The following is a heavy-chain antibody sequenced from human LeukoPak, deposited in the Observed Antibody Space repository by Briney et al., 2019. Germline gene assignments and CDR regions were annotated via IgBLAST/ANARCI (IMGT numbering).Heavy chain of an antibody. CDR1: GFTFSNYN. J-gene: IGHJ4*02. CDR2: IGDTGGTT. Sequence: GGSLRLSCSVSGFTFSNYNMHWVRQSPGKGLEHVSIIGDTGGTTRYADSVKGRFSVSRDNSKNTLYLQMSSLRPDDTAIYYCVKDLTYTFDYWGQGTLVTVSS. V-gene: IGHV3-64D*09. CDR3: VKDLTYTFDY. D-gene: IGHD3-16*01.